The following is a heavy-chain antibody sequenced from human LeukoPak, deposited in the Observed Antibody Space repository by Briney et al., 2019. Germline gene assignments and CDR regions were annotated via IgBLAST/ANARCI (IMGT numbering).Heavy chain of an antibody. CDR2: IYPGDSDT. Sequence: GESLQISCKGSGYSFTSYWIGWVRQLPGKGLEWMGIIYPGDSDTRYSPSFQGQVTISADKSISTANLQWSSLKASDTAMYYCARQGYTYGYDSWGQGTLVTVSS. D-gene: IGHD5-18*01. J-gene: IGHJ4*02. V-gene: IGHV5-51*01. CDR3: ARQGYTYGYDS. CDR1: GYSFTSYW.